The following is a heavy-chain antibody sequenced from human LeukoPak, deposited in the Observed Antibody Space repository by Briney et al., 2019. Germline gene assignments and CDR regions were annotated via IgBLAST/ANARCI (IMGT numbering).Heavy chain of an antibody. D-gene: IGHD5-18*01. CDR1: GFSISSGEY. J-gene: IGHJ4*02. V-gene: IGHV4-38-2*01. CDR3: ASASYGYEGFDY. Sequence: SETLSLTCAVSGFSISSGEYWGWIRQPPGKGLEWIGSISHSGNTYYNPSLESRATISADTSKDQFSLKLSFVTDAETAVYYCASASYGYEGFDYWGQGTLVTVSS. CDR2: ISHSGNT.